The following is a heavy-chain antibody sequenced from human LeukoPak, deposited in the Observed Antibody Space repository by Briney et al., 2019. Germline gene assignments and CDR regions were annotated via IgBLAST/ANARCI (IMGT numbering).Heavy chain of an antibody. V-gene: IGHV3-53*01. CDR2: IYSGGST. Sequence: GGSLRLSCAASGFTVSSNYMSWVRQAPGKGLEWVSVIYSGGSTYYADSVKGRFTISRDNSKNMLYLQMNSLRAEDTAVYYCARVGDYGGNIWFDPWGQGTLVTVSS. D-gene: IGHD4-23*01. CDR1: GFTVSSNY. J-gene: IGHJ5*02. CDR3: ARVGDYGGNIWFDP.